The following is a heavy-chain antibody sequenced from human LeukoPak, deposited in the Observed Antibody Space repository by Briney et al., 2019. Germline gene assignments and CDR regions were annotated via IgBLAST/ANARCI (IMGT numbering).Heavy chain of an antibody. J-gene: IGHJ4*02. V-gene: IGHV4-31*03. CDR1: GGSISSGGFY. CDR3: ARGRGRVVIPPFDY. CDR2: IYCSGST. D-gene: IGHD3-3*01. Sequence: SQTLSLTCTVSGGSISSGGFYWSWIRQHPGKGLEWIGYIYCSGSTYYNPSLKSRVTISVDTSKNQFSLKLSSVTAADTAVYYCARGRGRVVIPPFDYWGQGTLVTVSS.